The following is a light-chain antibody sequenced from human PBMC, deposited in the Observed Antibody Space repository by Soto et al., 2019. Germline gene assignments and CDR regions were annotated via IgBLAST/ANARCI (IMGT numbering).Light chain of an antibody. J-gene: IGKJ5*01. CDR3: LLYGPSPT. CDR1: HSRITRY. Sequence: EIVLTQSPGTLSLFPGERATLSCRASHSRITRYLAWYQQKPGQAPRLLIYGASSRATCITDRFSGSGSGTDFTLTISRLEHEAFAVYSWLLYGPSPTFGPGTRLDIK. CDR2: GAS. V-gene: IGKV3-20*01.